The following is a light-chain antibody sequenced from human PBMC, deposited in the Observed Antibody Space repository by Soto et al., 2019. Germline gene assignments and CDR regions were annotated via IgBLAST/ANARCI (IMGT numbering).Light chain of an antibody. CDR2: DAS. CDR3: QHRSNWPPWT. J-gene: IGKJ1*01. CDR1: QSVSSY. V-gene: IGKV3-11*01. Sequence: EIVLTQSPATLSLSPGERATLSCRASQSVSSYLAWYQQKPGQAPRLLIYDASNRAPGIPARFSGSGSGTDFTLTITSLEPEDFAVYYCQHRSNWPPWTFGQGTKVDIK.